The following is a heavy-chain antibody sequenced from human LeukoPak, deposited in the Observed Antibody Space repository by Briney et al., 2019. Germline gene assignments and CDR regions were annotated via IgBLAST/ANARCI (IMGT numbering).Heavy chain of an antibody. D-gene: IGHD6-13*01. J-gene: IGHJ5*02. CDR2: MNPNSGNT. V-gene: IGHV1-8*01. Sequence: ASVTASFTASVYTFTIYDINWVRQATGQGLEWMGWMNPNSGNTGYAQKFQGRVTMTRNTSISTAYMELSSLRSEDTAVYYCARGLKSRGSSWFDPWGQGTLVTVSS. CDR3: ARGLKSRGSSWFDP. CDR1: VYTFTIYD.